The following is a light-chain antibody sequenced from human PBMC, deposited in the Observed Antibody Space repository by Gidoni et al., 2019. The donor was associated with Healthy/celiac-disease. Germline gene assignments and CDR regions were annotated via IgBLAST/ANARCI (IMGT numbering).Light chain of an antibody. V-gene: IGKV3-20*01. J-gene: IGKJ5*01. CDR2: GAS. CDR1: PSVSSSY. CDR3: QQYGSSPIT. Sequence: DIVLPQSPGTLSVSPGERATLSCRASPSVSSSYLAWYQQKPGQAPRLLIDGASSRATGIPDRFSGSGAGKDFTPTSSRLEAEDVAVYYCQQYGSSPITFGQGTRLEIK.